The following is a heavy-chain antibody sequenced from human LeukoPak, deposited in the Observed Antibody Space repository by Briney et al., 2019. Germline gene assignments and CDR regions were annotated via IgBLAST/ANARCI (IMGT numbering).Heavy chain of an antibody. Sequence: SETLSLTCTVSGGSISSYYWSWIRQPPGKGLEWIGYIYYSGTTNYNPSLKSRVTISVDTSKNQFSLKLSSVTAADTAVYYCARVAVAGNYYYYMDVWGKGTTVTISS. D-gene: IGHD6-19*01. CDR2: IYYSGTT. J-gene: IGHJ6*03. CDR3: ARVAVAGNYYYYMDV. V-gene: IGHV4-59*01. CDR1: GGSISSYY.